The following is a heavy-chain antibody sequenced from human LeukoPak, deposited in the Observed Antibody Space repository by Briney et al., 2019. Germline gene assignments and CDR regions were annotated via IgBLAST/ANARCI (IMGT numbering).Heavy chain of an antibody. CDR1: GFTFSSYS. CDR3: AREPQEGYDILTGYYTY. D-gene: IGHD3-9*01. J-gene: IGHJ4*02. V-gene: IGHV3-21*01. Sequence: GGSLRLSCAASGFTFSSYSMNWVRQAPGKGLEWVSSISSSSSYIYYADSVKGRFTISRDNAKNSLYLQMNSLRAEDTAVYYRAREPQEGYDILTGYYTYWGQGTLVTVSS. CDR2: ISSSSSYI.